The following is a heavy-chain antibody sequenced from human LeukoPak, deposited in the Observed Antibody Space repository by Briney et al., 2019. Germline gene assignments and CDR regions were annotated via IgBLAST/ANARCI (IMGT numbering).Heavy chain of an antibody. D-gene: IGHD6-19*01. CDR3: AKSRQWLVGFGSY. Sequence: PGGSLRLSCAASGFTFSSYAMSWVRQAPAKGLEWVSAISGSGGSTYYADSVKGRFTISRDNSKNTLYLQMNSLRAEDTAVYYCAKSRQWLVGFGSYWGQGTLVTVSS. V-gene: IGHV3-23*01. J-gene: IGHJ4*02. CDR2: ISGSGGST. CDR1: GFTFSSYA.